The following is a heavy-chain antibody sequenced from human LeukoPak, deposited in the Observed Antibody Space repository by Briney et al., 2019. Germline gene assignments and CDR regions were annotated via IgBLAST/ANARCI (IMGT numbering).Heavy chain of an antibody. CDR2: IYYSGST. CDR3: ARDRDDPYYFDY. CDR1: GGSTTSGVYY. Sequence: SETLSLTCTVSGGSTTSGVYYWSWIRQHPGKGLEWIGNIYYSGSTYYNPSLKSRLTISVDTSKNQFSLKLSSVTAADTAVYYCARDRDDPYYFDYWGQGTLVTVSS. V-gene: IGHV4-31*03. J-gene: IGHJ4*02. D-gene: IGHD1-1*01.